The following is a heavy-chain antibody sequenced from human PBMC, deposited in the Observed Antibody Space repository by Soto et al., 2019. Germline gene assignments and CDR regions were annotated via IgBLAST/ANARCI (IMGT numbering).Heavy chain of an antibody. CDR2: IWYDGSNK. D-gene: IGHD2-15*01. Sequence: QVQLVESGGGVVQPGRSLRLSCAASGFTFSSYGMHWVRQAPGKGLEWVAVIWYDGSNKYYADSVKGRFTISRDNSKNTLYLQMNSLRAEGTAVYYCARTRSAYYYYYGMDVWGQGTTVTVSS. J-gene: IGHJ6*02. V-gene: IGHV3-33*01. CDR1: GFTFSSYG. CDR3: ARTRSAYYYYYGMDV.